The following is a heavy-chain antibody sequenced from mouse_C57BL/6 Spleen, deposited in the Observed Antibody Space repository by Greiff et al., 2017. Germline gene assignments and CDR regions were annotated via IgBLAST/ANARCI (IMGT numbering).Heavy chain of an antibody. V-gene: IGHV1-69*01. J-gene: IGHJ4*01. CDR1: GYTFTSYW. Sequence: QVQLQQPGAELVMPGASVKLSCKASGYTFTSYWMHWVKQRPGQGLEWIGEIDPSDSYTNYNQKFKGKSTLTVDKSSSTAYMQLSSLTSEDSAVYYGARRFITTVVATDAMDYWGQGTSVTVSS. CDR2: IDPSDSYT. D-gene: IGHD1-1*01. CDR3: ARRFITTVVATDAMDY.